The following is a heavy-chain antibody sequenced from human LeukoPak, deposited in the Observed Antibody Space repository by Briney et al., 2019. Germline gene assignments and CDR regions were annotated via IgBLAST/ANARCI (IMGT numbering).Heavy chain of an antibody. D-gene: IGHD3-10*01. Sequence: GLLRLSCAASGFTFSSFSMNWLRQAPGRGLEWVSYIGGRSNTIYYADSVKGRFTISRDNAKNSLYLQMNGLRAEDTAVYYCARSHYGSGSYVFDYWGQGTLVIVSS. CDR2: IGGRSNTI. V-gene: IGHV3-48*04. J-gene: IGHJ4*02. CDR1: GFTFSSFS. CDR3: ARSHYGSGSYVFDY.